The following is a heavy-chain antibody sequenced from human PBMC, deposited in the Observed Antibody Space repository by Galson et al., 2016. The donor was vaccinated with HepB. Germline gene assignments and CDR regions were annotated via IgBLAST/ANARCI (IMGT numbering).Heavy chain of an antibody. V-gene: IGHV3-30-3*01. CDR1: GVSFSTYA. Sequence: SLRLSCAVSGVSFSTYAMHWVRQAPGKGLEWVALISYDGSKKYYADSVRGRFTISRDNSQNTLYVQMNNLRTEDTAVYYCAREGEYCGGDCYPGHCQHWGQGTLVTVSS. CDR3: AREGEYCGGDCYPGHCQH. J-gene: IGHJ1*01. CDR2: ISYDGSKK. D-gene: IGHD2-21*01.